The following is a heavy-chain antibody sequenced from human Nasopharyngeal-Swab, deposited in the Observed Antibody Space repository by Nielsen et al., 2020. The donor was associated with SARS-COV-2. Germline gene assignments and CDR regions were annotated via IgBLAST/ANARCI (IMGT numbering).Heavy chain of an antibody. CDR3: TTDLHDYGDYDY. CDR2: IKSKTEGGTT. Sequence: ETLSLTCGASGFTFSNAWMSWVCQAPGKGLEWVGRIKSKTEGGTTDYAAPVKGRFTISRDDSKNTLFLQMNSLKIEDTAVYYCTTDLHDYGDYDYWGQGTVVTVSS. D-gene: IGHD4-17*01. CDR1: GFTFSNAW. J-gene: IGHJ4*02. V-gene: IGHV3-15*01.